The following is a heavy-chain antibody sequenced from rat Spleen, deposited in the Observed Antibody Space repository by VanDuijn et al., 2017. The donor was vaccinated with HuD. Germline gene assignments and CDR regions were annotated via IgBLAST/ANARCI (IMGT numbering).Heavy chain of an antibody. CDR3: VRHEPQDYFAY. Sequence: EVQLKESGPGLVQPSQTLSLTCTVSGFSLTDYSVHWVRQPPGKGLEWMGVMWSGGSTAYNSALKSRLRISRDTSKSQVFLRMNSLQPEDTGTYYCVRHEPQDYFAYWGQGLLVTVSS. J-gene: IGHJ2*01. CDR1: GFSLTDYS. V-gene: IGHV2S63*01. CDR2: MWSGGST.